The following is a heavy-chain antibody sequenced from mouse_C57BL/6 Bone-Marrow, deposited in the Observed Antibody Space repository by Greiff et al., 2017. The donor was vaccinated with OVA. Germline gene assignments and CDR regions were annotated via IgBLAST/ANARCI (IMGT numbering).Heavy chain of an antibody. J-gene: IGHJ2*01. CDR2: FYPGSGSI. CDR1: GYTFTEYT. Sequence: VQLQQSGAELVKPGASVKLSCKASGYTFTEYTIHWVKQRSGQGLEWIGWFYPGSGSIKYNEKFKDKATLTADKSSSTVYMELSRLTSEDSAVYVCAGHERGHYDYGGVFDYWGQGTTLTVSS. CDR3: AGHERGHYDYGGVFDY. D-gene: IGHD2-4*01. V-gene: IGHV1-62-2*01.